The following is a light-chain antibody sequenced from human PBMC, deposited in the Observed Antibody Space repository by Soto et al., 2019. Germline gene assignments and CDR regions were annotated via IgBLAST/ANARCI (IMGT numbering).Light chain of an antibody. J-gene: IGKJ5*01. CDR2: AAS. CDR1: QSISSY. Sequence: DIQMTQSPSSLSASVGGRFSITGLARQSISSYLNWYQQKPWKAPKLXVYAASSLQSGVPSRFIGSGSGTDFTLTISSLQHEDFANYYCQQSYSTHPITFGQGTRLEIK. CDR3: QQSYSTHPIT. V-gene: IGKV1-39*01.